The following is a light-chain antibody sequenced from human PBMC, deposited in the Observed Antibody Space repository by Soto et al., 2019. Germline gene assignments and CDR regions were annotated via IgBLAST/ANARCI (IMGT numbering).Light chain of an antibody. J-gene: IGKJ5*01. CDR3: QQSYSTPLT. V-gene: IGKV1-9*01. CDR2: AAS. CDR1: QGIGSY. Sequence: IQLTQSPSSLSASVGDRVTITCRASQGIGSYLAWYQQKPGEAPKLLIFAASTLQSGVPSRFSGSGSGTDFTLTISSLQAEDFATYYCQQSYSTPLTFGGGTRLEIK.